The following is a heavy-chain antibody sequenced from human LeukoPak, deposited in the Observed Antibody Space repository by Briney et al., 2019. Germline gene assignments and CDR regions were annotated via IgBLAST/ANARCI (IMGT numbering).Heavy chain of an antibody. CDR1: GYTFTGYY. D-gene: IGHD3-16*02. J-gene: IGHJ4*02. CDR2: INPNSGGT. Sequence: ASVKVSCKASGYTFTGYYMHWVRQAPGQGLEWMGRINPNSGGTNYAQKFQGRVTMTRDTSISTAYMELSRLRSDDTAVYYCARGGYYDNVWGSYRYSDYWGQGTLVTVSS. V-gene: IGHV1-2*06. CDR3: ARGGYYDNVWGSYRYSDY.